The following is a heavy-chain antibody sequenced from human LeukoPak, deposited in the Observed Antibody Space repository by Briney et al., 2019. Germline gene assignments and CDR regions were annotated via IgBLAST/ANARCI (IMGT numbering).Heavy chain of an antibody. V-gene: IGHV4-59*08. CDR3: ARLYYDILTGYYQDY. CDR1: GGSISSYY. CDR2: IYYSGST. Sequence: PSETLSLTCTVSGGSISSYYWSWIRQPPGKGLEWIGYIYYSGSTNYNPALKSRVTISVDTSKNQFSLKLSSVTAADTAVYYCARLYYDILTGYYQDYWGQGTRVTVSS. D-gene: IGHD3-9*01. J-gene: IGHJ4*02.